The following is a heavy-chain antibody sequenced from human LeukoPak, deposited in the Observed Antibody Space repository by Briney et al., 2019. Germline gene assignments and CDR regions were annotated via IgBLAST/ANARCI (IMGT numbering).Heavy chain of an antibody. CDR3: AELGITMIGGV. D-gene: IGHD3-10*02. V-gene: IGHV3-48*03. Sequence: PGTSLRLSCVTSGFTFSSYEMNWVRQAPGKGLEWVKGRFTISRDNAKNSLYLQMNSLRAEDTAVYYCAELGITMIGGVWGKGTTVTISS. CDR1: GFTFSSYE. J-gene: IGHJ6*04.